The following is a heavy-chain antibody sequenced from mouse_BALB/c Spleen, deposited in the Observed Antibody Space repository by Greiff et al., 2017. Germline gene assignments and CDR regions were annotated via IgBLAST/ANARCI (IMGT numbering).Heavy chain of an antibody. D-gene: IGHD4-1*01. J-gene: IGHJ2*01. CDR1: GYTFTSYW. V-gene: IGHV1-87*01. CDR2: IYPGDGDT. CDR3: ARDNWDENY. Sequence: QGHVKQSGAELARPGASVKLSCKASGYTFTSYWMQWVKQRPGQGLEWIGAIYPGDGDTRYTQKFKGKATLTADKSSSTAYMQLSSLASEDSAVYYCARDNWDENYWGQGTTLTVSS.